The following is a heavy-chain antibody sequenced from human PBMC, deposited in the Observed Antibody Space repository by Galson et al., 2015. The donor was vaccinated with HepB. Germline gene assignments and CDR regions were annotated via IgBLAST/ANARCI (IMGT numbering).Heavy chain of an antibody. CDR2: IYPGDSGT. CDR1: GYSFYTYW. Sequence: QSGAEVKKPGESLKISCTGSGYSFYTYWIGWVRQMPGKGLEWMGIIYPGDSGTRYSPSFQGQVTIPADKSIRTAYLQWSSLKASDTAMYYCARSDSSLLFDYWGQGTLVTVSS. CDR3: ARSDSSLLFDY. J-gene: IGHJ4*02. V-gene: IGHV5-51*01. D-gene: IGHD6-6*01.